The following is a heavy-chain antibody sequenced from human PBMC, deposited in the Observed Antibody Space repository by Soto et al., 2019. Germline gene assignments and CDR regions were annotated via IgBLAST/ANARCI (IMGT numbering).Heavy chain of an antibody. J-gene: IGHJ4*02. CDR3: TRVGGYYGDYPNFDY. CDR1: GSSISPFY. D-gene: IGHD4-17*01. V-gene: IGHV4-59*01. Sequence: SETLSLTCTVSGSSISPFYWSWIRQPPGKGLEWIGYIYYTGSTKYNPSLKSRVTLSLGTSRNQLSLKLSSVTAADTAVYFCTRVGGYYGDYPNFDYWGPGTLVTVYS. CDR2: IYYTGST.